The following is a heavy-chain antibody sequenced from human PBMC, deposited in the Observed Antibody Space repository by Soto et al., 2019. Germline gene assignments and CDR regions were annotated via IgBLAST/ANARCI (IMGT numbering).Heavy chain of an antibody. CDR2: ISGRSGGT. D-gene: IGHD2-21*01. CDR3: AKDGGHGARMHICGMDV. J-gene: IGHJ6*02. V-gene: IGHV1-18*01. CDR1: GYPFTNYG. Sequence: QGQLVQSGVEVKKPGASVRVSCKASGYPFTNYGINWVRLAPGQGLEWMGRISGRSGGTNYGPKFRDRITMATDTSSMTAYMELRRLRFDDTAVYYWAKDGGHGARMHICGMDVWGQGTTVTVSS.